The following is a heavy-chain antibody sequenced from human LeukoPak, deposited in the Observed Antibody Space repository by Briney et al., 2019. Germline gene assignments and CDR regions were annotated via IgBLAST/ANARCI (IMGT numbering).Heavy chain of an antibody. D-gene: IGHD2-15*01. CDR3: ARDKWSGGGLAQFDP. CDR2: IYYSGNT. J-gene: IGHJ5*02. Sequence: PSETLSLTCTVSGGSISDYYWSWLRQPPGKGLEWIAYIYYSGNTKVNPSLKSRVTVSVDTSKNQFSLKLTTVTAADTAVYYCARDKWSGGGLAQFDPWGQGTLVTVSS. V-gene: IGHV4-59*01. CDR1: GGSISDYY.